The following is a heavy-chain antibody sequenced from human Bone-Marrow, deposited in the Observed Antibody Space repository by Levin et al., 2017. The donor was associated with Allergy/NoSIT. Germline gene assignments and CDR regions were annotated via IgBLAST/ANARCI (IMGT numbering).Heavy chain of an antibody. CDR1: GFTFSDYN. D-gene: IGHD4-17*01. Sequence: SCAASGFTFSDYNMNWVRQAPGKGLEWVASIASTSTYMYYADSVKGRFTISRDNAKKSLHLQMSSLRAEDTAIYYCARAGATVTTPGSWFYHGMDVWGQGTTVTVSS. CDR2: IASTSTYM. CDR3: ARAGATVTTPGSWFYHGMDV. J-gene: IGHJ6*02. V-gene: IGHV3-21*01.